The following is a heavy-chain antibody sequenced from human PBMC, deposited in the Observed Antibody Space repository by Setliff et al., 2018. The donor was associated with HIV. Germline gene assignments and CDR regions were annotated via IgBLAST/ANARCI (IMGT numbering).Heavy chain of an antibody. Sequence: SETLSLTCTVSGGSINSGIYYWTWIRQPAGKGLEWLGRIHIGGNTNYNPSLKSRVTMSVDTSKNQFSLKLSSVTAADTALYFCARLGDSGYDFRGYFDYWGQGKLVTVSS. V-gene: IGHV4-61*02. J-gene: IGHJ4*02. D-gene: IGHD5-12*01. CDR3: ARLGDSGYDFRGYFDY. CDR2: IHIGGNT. CDR1: GGSINSGIYY.